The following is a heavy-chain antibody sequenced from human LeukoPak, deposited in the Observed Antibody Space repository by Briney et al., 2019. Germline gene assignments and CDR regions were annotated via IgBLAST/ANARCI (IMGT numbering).Heavy chain of an antibody. J-gene: IGHJ4*02. D-gene: IGHD2-8*01. CDR3: ARTLYCSNGVCYILDY. V-gene: IGHV3-74*01. Sequence: RGGTQRLSCAASVFTYSSCWMQWVPHAPGKGLVWVSRINREGSLTSYADSAEHRFTIYRDNDKNTLYLQMNSLRAEDTAVYYCARTLYCSNGVCYILDYWGQGNLLTASS. CDR2: INREGSLT. CDR1: VFTYSSCW.